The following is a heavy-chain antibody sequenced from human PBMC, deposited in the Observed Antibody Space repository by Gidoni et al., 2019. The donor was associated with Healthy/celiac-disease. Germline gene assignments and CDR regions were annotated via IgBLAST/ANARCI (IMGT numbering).Heavy chain of an antibody. J-gene: IGHJ4*02. CDR1: GFTFSSYG. D-gene: IGHD3-16*01. V-gene: IGHV3-30*18. Sequence: QVQLVESGGGVVQPGRSLRLSCAASGFTFSSYGMHWVRQAPGKGLEWVAVISYDGSNKYYADSVKGRFTISRDNSKNTLYLQMNSLRAEDTAVYYCAKDLAYGPAPGGWGQGTLVTVSS. CDR2: ISYDGSNK. CDR3: AKDLAYGPAPGG.